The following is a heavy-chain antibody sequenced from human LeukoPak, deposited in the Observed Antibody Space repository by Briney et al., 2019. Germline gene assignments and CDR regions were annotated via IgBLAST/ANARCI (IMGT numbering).Heavy chain of an antibody. Sequence: GGSLRLSCAAFGFSLSSHAMSWVRQAPGKGLEWVSATSSSDAGTYYADSVRGRFTISRDNSKNTLYLQMNSLRAEDAAVYYCARAPVTSCRGAYCYPFDYWGQGTLVTVSS. CDR2: TSSSDAGT. D-gene: IGHD2-21*01. J-gene: IGHJ4*02. CDR3: ARAPVTSCRGAYCYPFDY. CDR1: GFSLSSHA. V-gene: IGHV3-23*01.